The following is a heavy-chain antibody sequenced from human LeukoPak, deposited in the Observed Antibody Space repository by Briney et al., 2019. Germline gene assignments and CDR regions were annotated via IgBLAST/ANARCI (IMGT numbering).Heavy chain of an antibody. CDR3: ARSRYIVVPAAVHYYMDV. Sequence: SVKVSCKASGYTFTGYYMHWVRQAPGQGLEWMGGIIPIFGTANYAQKFQGRVTITADESTSTAYMELSSLRSEDTAVYYCARSRYIVVPAAVHYYMDVWGKGTTVTVSS. V-gene: IGHV1-69*13. CDR2: IIPIFGTA. CDR1: GYTFTGYY. J-gene: IGHJ6*03. D-gene: IGHD2-2*01.